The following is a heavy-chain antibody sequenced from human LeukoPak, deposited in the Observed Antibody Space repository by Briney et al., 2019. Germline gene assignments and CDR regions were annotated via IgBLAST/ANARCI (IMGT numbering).Heavy chain of an antibody. J-gene: IGHJ3*02. D-gene: IGHD3-16*02. CDR3: AKDMGMITFGGVIDLHAFDI. CDR1: GFTFDDYA. V-gene: IGHV3-9*01. Sequence: PGGSLRLSCAASGFTFDDYAMHWVRQAPGKGLEWVSGISWNSGSIGYADSVKGRFTISRDNAKNSLYLQMNSLRAEDTALYYCAKDMGMITFGGVIDLHAFDIWGQGTMVTVSS. CDR2: ISWNSGSI.